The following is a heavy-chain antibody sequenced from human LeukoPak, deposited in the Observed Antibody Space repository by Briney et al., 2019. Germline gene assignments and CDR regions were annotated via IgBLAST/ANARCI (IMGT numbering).Heavy chain of an antibody. CDR3: AREYSSWYYFDY. CDR2: IKEDGSEN. Sequence: GGSLRLSCAASGFGFGRYWMGWARRAPGRGREWVANIKEDGSENYYVDSVKGRLTISRDNAKKSLYLQMNSLRAEDTAVYYCAREYSSWYYFDYWGQGTLVTVSS. J-gene: IGHJ4*02. CDR1: GFGFGRYW. D-gene: IGHD6-13*01. V-gene: IGHV3-7*01.